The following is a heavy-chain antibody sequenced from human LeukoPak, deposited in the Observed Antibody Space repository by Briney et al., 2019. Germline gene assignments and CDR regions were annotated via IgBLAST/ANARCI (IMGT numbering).Heavy chain of an antibody. V-gene: IGHV3-23*01. CDR3: ARDLGQYYDTSDNWFDP. CDR2: IFPSGGEI. CDR1: GFTFSTFA. J-gene: IGHJ5*02. D-gene: IGHD3-22*01. Sequence: GGSLRLSCAASGFTFSTFAMIWVRQPPGEGLEWVSSIFPSGGEIHYADSVRGRFTISRDNAKNTLNLQMNSLRAEDTAVYYCARDLGQYYDTSDNWFDPWGQGTLVTVSS.